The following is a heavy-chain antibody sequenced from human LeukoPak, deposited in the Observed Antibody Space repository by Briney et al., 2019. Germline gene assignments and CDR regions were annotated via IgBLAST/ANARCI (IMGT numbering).Heavy chain of an antibody. CDR1: GFTFSSYA. CDR2: ISSNGGST. CDR3: ARVYSGYDTYYFGY. V-gene: IGHV3-64*01. J-gene: IGHJ4*02. D-gene: IGHD5-12*01. Sequence: GGSLRLSCAASGFTFSSYAMHWVRQAPGKGLEYVSAISSNGGSTYYANSVKGRFTISRDNSKNTLYLQMGSLRAEDMAVYYCARVYSGYDTYYFGYWGQGTLVTVSS.